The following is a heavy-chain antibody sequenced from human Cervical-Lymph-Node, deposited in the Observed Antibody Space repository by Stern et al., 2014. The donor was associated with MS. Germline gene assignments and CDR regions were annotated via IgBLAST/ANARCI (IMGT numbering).Heavy chain of an antibody. Sequence: QVQLVESGAEVKKPGSSVKVSCKASGGTFSSYAISWVRQAPGQGFEWMGRIIPILGIANYAQKFQGRVTITADKSTSTAYMELSSLRSEDTAVYYCARVIAVAGADYWGQGTLVTVSS. CDR3: ARVIAVAGADY. CDR2: IIPILGIA. V-gene: IGHV1-69*09. J-gene: IGHJ4*02. D-gene: IGHD6-19*01. CDR1: GGTFSSYA.